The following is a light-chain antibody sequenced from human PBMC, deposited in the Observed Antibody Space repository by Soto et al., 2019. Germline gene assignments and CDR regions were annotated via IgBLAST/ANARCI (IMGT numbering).Light chain of an antibody. V-gene: IGKV1-39*01. CDR3: QQTSSAPFT. CDR1: QNINTY. CDR2: DAA. Sequence: DSQMTRSPYYRSAAVGDRVTMGGRASQNINTYLNWYQQKPGKAPKLLIFDAASLQNGVPSRFSGGGSRTDFTLTITSLQPEDFATYYCQQTSSAPFTFGPGTKVDIK. J-gene: IGKJ3*01.